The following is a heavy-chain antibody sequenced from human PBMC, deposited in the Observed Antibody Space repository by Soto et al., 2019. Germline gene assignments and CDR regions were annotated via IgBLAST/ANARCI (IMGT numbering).Heavy chain of an antibody. CDR1: GFTFSSYW. Sequence: GGSLRLSCEASGFTFSSYWMHWVRQAPGKGLVWVSRINSDGSSTSYADSVKGRFTISRDNAKNTLYLKMNSLRAEDTAVYYCARAPRVVIPDYWGQETLVSVSS. CDR2: INSDGSST. J-gene: IGHJ4*02. CDR3: ARAPRVVIPDY. D-gene: IGHD3-3*01. V-gene: IGHV3-74*01.